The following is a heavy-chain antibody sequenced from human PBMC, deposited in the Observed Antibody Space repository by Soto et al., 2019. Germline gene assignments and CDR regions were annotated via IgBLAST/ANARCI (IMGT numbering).Heavy chain of an antibody. D-gene: IGHD6-13*01. J-gene: IGHJ3*01. CDR2: IRGSGTTI. CDR3: AREAAAAEGAFDV. Sequence: GGSLRLSCAASGFTFSDHYMSWIRQAPGKGLEWVSFIRGSGTTIYYTDSVKGRFTVSRDNAANSLYLRMDSLRAEDTAVYYCAREAAAAEGAFDVWGQGTMVTVSS. V-gene: IGHV3-11*01. CDR1: GFTFSDHY.